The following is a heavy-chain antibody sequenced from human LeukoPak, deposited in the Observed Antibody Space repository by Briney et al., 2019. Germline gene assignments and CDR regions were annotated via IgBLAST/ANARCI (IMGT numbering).Heavy chain of an antibody. Sequence: GGSLRLSCAASGFTFRDYYMSWIRQAPGKGLEWVSYISSSGSTIYYADSVKGRFTISRDNAKNSLYLQMNSLRAEDTAVYYCARDQVGYCSGGSCYGYYYYGMDVWGQGTTVTVSS. CDR2: ISSSGSTI. D-gene: IGHD2-15*01. CDR3: ARDQVGYCSGGSCYGYYYYGMDV. J-gene: IGHJ6*02. V-gene: IGHV3-11*01. CDR1: GFTFRDYY.